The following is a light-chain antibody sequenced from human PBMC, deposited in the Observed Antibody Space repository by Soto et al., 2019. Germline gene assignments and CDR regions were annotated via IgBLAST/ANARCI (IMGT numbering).Light chain of an antibody. V-gene: IGKV1-39*01. CDR3: QQGYRTPFT. CDR2: AAS. CDR1: ESISNK. Sequence: DIEMTQSPSSVSASVGDRITITCRASESISNKLNWYQQKPGKAPALVISAASRLHSGVPSRFSGSGSGTDFTLTISSLQHEDFASYYCQQGYRTPFTFGPGTKVDFK. J-gene: IGKJ3*01.